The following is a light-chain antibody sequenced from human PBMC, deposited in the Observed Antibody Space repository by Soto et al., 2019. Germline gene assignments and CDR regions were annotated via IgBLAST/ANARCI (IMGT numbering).Light chain of an antibody. V-gene: IGLV2-8*01. Sequence: QSALTQPPSASGSPGQSVTISCTGTSSDVGNYNYVSWYQQHPGKAPKLMIYEVTKRPSGVPDRFSGSKSGNTASLTVSGLQAEYEADYYCISYAGSNNFAFGGGTKVTVL. CDR1: SSDVGNYNY. J-gene: IGLJ2*01. CDR2: EVT. CDR3: ISYAGSNNFA.